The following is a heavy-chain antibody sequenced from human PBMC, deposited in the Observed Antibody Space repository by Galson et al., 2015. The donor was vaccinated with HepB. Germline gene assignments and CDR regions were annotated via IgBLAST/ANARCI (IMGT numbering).Heavy chain of an antibody. D-gene: IGHD5-12*01. V-gene: IGHV4-59*01. Sequence: SETLSLTCTVSGGSISSYYWSWIRQPPGKGLEWIGYIYYSGSTNYNPSLKSRVTISADTSKNQFSLKLSSVTAADTAVYYCARASYHHRYSGYDYYYYGMDVWGQGTTVTVSS. CDR3: ARASYHHRYSGYDYYYYGMDV. CDR2: IYYSGST. CDR1: GGSISSYY. J-gene: IGHJ6*02.